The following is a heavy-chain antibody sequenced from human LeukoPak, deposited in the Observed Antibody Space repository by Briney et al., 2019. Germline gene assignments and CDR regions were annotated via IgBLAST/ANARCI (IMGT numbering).Heavy chain of an antibody. CDR2: IYYTGST. CDR1: GGSISSGSYY. V-gene: IGHV4-61*03. J-gene: IGHJ4*02. CDR3: ARAPSNYYGSGSYFDY. D-gene: IGHD3-10*01. Sequence: PSQTLSLTCGVSGGSISSGSYYWSWIRQPPGNGLEWIAYIYYTGSTNYNPSLKSRVTISVDTSKNHFSLKLSSVTAADTAVYYCARAPSNYYGSGSYFDYWGQGTLVTVSS.